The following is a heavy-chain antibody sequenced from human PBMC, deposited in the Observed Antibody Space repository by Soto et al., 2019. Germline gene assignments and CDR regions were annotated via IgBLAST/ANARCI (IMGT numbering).Heavy chain of an antibody. J-gene: IGHJ4*02. CDR1: GCTFSTYA. CDR3: AKWYYYDSIGLSFDS. CDR2: ISGTGGST. D-gene: IGHD3-22*01. V-gene: IGHV3-23*01. Sequence: PGGPLRLSCAASGCTFSTYAMSWVRQVPGKGLEWVASISGTGGSTYYADSVKGRFTISRENSKKTPYLKMNSLRAEETAEYYCAKWYYYDSIGLSFDSWGQGTMVTVYS.